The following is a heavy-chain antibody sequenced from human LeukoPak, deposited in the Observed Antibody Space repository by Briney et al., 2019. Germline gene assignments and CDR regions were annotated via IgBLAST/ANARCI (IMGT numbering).Heavy chain of an antibody. Sequence: GASVKVSCKASGYTFSNYDITWVRQAPGQGLEWLGWISAYNGDTNYAQKLQGRVTMTTDTSTGTAYMELRSLRSDDTAVYYCARHYYDSGGYNSAFDYWSQGTLVTVSS. D-gene: IGHD3-22*01. CDR2: ISAYNGDT. J-gene: IGHJ4*02. CDR3: ARHYYDSGGYNSAFDY. V-gene: IGHV1-18*01. CDR1: GYTFSNYD.